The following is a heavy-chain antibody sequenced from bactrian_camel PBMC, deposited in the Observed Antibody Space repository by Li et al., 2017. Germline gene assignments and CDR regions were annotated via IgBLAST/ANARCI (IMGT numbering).Heavy chain of an antibody. CDR2: IDSLGST. CDR3: APRLVVAGWVY. D-gene: IGHD6*01. V-gene: IGHV3S53*01. CDR1: GYNTTRSR. Sequence: QVQLVESGGGSVEAGGSLRLSCVASGYNTTRSRMGWFRQAPGKEREGVAAIDSLGSTTYDDSVKGRFTISKDNAKNILYLELNSLKTEDTAMYYCAPRLVVAGWVYWGQETQVTVS. J-gene: IGHJ4*01.